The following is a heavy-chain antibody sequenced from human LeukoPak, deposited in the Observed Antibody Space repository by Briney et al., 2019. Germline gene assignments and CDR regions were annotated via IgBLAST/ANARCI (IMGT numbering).Heavy chain of an antibody. CDR1: GGSFSGYY. J-gene: IGHJ5*02. CDR3: ARVDYGSGSYRFDP. V-gene: IGHV4-34*01. D-gene: IGHD3-10*01. Sequence: PSETLSLTCAVYGGSFSGYYWSWIRQPPGKGLEWIGEINHSGGTNYNPSLKSRVTISVDTSKNQFSLKLSSVTAADTAVYYCARVDYGSGSYRFDPWGQGTLVTVSS. CDR2: INHSGGT.